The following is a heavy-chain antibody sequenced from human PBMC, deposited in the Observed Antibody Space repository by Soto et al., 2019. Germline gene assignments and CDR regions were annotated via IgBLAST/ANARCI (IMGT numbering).Heavy chain of an antibody. CDR1: GYTFTGYY. J-gene: IGHJ5*02. Sequence: ASVKVSCKASGYTFTGYYMHWVRQAPGQGLEWMGWINPNSGGTNYAQKFQGRVTMTRDTSISTAYMELSRLRSDDTAVYYCARVSRYYDSTQSNWFDPWGQGTLVTVSS. D-gene: IGHD3-22*01. V-gene: IGHV1-2*02. CDR3: ARVSRYYDSTQSNWFDP. CDR2: INPNSGGT.